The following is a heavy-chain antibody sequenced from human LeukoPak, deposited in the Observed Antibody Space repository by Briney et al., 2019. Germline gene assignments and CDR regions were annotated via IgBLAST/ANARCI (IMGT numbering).Heavy chain of an antibody. CDR3: ARASLGGAWFDP. J-gene: IGHJ5*02. V-gene: IGHV4-30-4*08. D-gene: IGHD3-10*01. Sequence: SETLSLTCTVSGGSISSGDYYWSWIRQPPGKGLEWIGYIYYNGSTYYNPSLKSRVTISVDTSKNQFSLKLSSVTAADTAVYYCARASLGGAWFDPWGQGTLVTVSS. CDR1: GGSISSGDYY. CDR2: IYYNGST.